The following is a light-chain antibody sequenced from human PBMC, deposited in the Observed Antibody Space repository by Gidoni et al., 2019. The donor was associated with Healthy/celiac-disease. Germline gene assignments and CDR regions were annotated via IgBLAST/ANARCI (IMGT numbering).Light chain of an antibody. J-gene: IGKJ1*01. CDR2: LGA. CDR1: QSLLHSNGCNY. V-gene: IGKV2-28*01. CDR3: MQALQTPRT. Sequence: EIVMTQSPLSLPVTPGEPASISCRSSQSLLHSNGCNYLDWYLQKPGQSPQLLIYLGANRAAGVPDRFSGSGSGTDFTLKISRVEAEDVGVYYCMQALQTPRTFGQGTKVEIK.